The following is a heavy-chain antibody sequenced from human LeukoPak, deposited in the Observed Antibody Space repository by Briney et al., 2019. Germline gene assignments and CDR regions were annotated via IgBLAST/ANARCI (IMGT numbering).Heavy chain of an antibody. CDR2: IYSDGIST. CDR1: GFTFSSYW. Sequence: GGSLRLSCAASGFTFSSYWMHWVRQAPGKGLVWVSRIYSDGISTSYADSVKGRFTISRDNAKNSLYLQMNSLRAEDTAVYYCARVAVAGHFDYWGQGTLVTVSS. CDR3: ARVAVAGHFDY. D-gene: IGHD6-19*01. V-gene: IGHV3-74*01. J-gene: IGHJ4*02.